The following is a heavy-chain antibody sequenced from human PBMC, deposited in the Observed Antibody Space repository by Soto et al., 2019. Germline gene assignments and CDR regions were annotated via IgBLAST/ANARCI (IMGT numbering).Heavy chain of an antibody. J-gene: IGHJ4*02. CDR2: IYHSGSS. CDR1: GGSLDSGGYY. CDR3: ARGLDGYFLYFDY. D-gene: IGHD5-12*01. Sequence: QLQESSPGLVKPSQTLSLTCNVSGGSLDSGGYYWRRIRQRPGKALEWIGDIYHSGSSYYNPSLESRVDMSVDTSENQFSMKLTSVTAADTAVYYCARGLDGYFLYFDYWGRGTLVTVSS. V-gene: IGHV4-31*03.